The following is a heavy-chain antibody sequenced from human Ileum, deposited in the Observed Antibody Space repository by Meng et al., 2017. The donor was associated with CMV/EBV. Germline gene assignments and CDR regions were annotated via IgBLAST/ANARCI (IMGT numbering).Heavy chain of an antibody. J-gene: IGHJ3*02. CDR1: KFEIFTYP. CDR2: ISSSSRDI. D-gene: IGHD2-2*02. Sequence: GESLKISCAASKFEIFTYPMNWVRQAPGKGLEWVSSISSSSRDIYYVDSVKGRFTISRDDSKNTLYLEMNSLKTEDTGMYYCTTEVCTAINCYTKGAFDIWGQGTMVTVSS. V-gene: IGHV3-21*03. CDR3: TTEVCTAINCYTKGAFDI.